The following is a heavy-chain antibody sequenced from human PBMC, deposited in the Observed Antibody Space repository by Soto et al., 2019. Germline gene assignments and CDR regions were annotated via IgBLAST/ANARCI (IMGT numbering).Heavy chain of an antibody. CDR2: ISSSSSTI. V-gene: IGHV3-48*01. Sequence: PGGSLRLSCAASGFTFSSYSMNWVRQAPGKGLEWVSYISSSSSTIYYADSVKGRFTISRDNAKNSLYLQMNSLRAEDTAVYYCARSFWSGYYDAFDIWGQGTMVTVSS. CDR1: GFTFSSYS. D-gene: IGHD3-3*01. J-gene: IGHJ3*02. CDR3: ARSFWSGYYDAFDI.